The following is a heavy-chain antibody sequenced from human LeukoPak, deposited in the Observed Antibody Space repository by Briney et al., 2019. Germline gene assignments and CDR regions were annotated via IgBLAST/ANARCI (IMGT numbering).Heavy chain of an antibody. J-gene: IGHJ4*02. V-gene: IGHV1-18*01. CDR2: ISTYNGDT. D-gene: IGHD2-8*01. Sequence: ASVKVSCKASGGTFSSYAISWVRQAPGQGLEWMGWISTYNGDTQYSQKFQGRVALTRDTSTNTVHMELWSLRSDDTAVYYCARDTNNEIDYWGQGTLVIVSS. CDR1: GGTFSSYA. CDR3: ARDTNNEIDY.